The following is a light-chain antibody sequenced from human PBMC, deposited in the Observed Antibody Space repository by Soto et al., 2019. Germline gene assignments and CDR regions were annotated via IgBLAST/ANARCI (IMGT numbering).Light chain of an antibody. CDR3: QAWDSNTAVV. Sequence: SYELTQPPSLSVSPGQTASITCSGDKLGDKYASWYQQKTGQSPVLVIYQDNRRPSGIPERFSGSNSGNTATLTISGTQTMDEADYYCQAWDSNTAVVFGGGTQLTVL. V-gene: IGLV3-1*01. CDR1: KLGDKY. CDR2: QDN. J-gene: IGLJ2*01.